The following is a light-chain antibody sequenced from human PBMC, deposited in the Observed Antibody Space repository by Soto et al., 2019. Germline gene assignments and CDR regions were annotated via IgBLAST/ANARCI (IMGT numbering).Light chain of an antibody. J-gene: IGLJ2*01. CDR3: QSYDAGLTTVV. CDR1: SANIGANYG. CDR2: ANT. V-gene: IGLV1-40*01. Sequence: QSVLTQPPSVSGAPGQRVTVSCTGSSANIGANYGVHWYQHLPATAPKLLVHANTYRPSGVPDRFSASNSGTSASLAISGLHAADEVYYYCQSYDAGLTTVVFGGGTKLTVL.